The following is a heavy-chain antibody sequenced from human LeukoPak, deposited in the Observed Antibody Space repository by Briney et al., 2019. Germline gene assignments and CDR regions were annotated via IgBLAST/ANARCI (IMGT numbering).Heavy chain of an antibody. J-gene: IGHJ5*02. CDR2: INGDGSRT. V-gene: IGHV3-74*01. D-gene: IGHD3-10*01. Sequence: GGSLRLSCAASGFTFINYWMHWVRQAPGKGLLWVSTINGDGSRTFYADSVKGRFTISRDNAKNSLYLQMNSLRAEDTAVYYCARELDTMVRGVRYNWFDPWGQGTLVTVSS. CDR3: ARELDTMVRGVRYNWFDP. CDR1: GFTFINYW.